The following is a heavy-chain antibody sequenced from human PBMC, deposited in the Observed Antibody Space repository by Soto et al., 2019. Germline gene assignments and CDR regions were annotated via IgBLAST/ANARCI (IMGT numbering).Heavy chain of an antibody. CDR1: GFFCSSYD. Sequence: PGGSLRLSCAASGFFCSSYDMSWVRQAPGKGLEWVSRIHSDGITTLYADSVTGRFTISRDNAKNTVFLQMNSLRAEDTAVYYCATGPTPAFAFWGRGTMVTVSS. V-gene: IGHV3-74*01. CDR2: IHSDGITT. D-gene: IGHD1-1*01. J-gene: IGHJ3*01. CDR3: ATGPTPAFAF.